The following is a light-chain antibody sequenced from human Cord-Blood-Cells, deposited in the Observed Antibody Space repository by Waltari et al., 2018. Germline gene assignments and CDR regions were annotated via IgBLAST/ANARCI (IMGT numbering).Light chain of an antibody. Sequence: QSALTQPASVSGSPGQSITISCTGTSSDVGGYNYVSWYQQHPGKAPKLMIYDVSNRPLGVSNRFSGYKSCNTASLPSSGLQAEDEADYYCSSYTSSSTLVFGGGTKLTVL. CDR1: SSDVGGYNY. CDR2: DVS. J-gene: IGLJ2*01. V-gene: IGLV2-14*01. CDR3: SSYTSSSTLV.